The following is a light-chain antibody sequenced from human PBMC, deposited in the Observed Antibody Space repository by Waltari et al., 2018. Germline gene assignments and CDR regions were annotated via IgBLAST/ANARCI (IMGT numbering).Light chain of an antibody. CDR1: QSLLYSSNNKNS. Sequence: DIVMTQSPDSLAVYLGEKATLHCRSSQSLLYSSNNKNSLAWYQQKPGQPHKMLIYWASTRESGVPDRFSGSGSGTDFTLSISSLQAEDVATYFCQQYYATPRTFGGGTKVELK. CDR3: QQYYATPRT. J-gene: IGKJ4*01. CDR2: WAS. V-gene: IGKV4-1*01.